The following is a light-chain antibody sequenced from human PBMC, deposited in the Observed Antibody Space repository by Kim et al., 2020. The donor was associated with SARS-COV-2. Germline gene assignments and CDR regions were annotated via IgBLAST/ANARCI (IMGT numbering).Light chain of an antibody. CDR3: QQSYSTQYT. J-gene: IGKJ2*01. V-gene: IGKV1-39*01. CDR1: QTISIY. Sequence: DIQMTQSPSSLSASVGDRVTITCRASQTISIYLNWYQQKPGKAPKLLIHAASSLQSGVPSRFSGSGSGTDFTLTISSLQPEDFATYYCQQSYSTQYTFGQGTKLDI. CDR2: AAS.